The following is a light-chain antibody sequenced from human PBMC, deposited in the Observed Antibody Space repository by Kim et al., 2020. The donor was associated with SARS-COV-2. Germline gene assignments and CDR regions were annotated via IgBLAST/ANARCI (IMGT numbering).Light chain of an antibody. CDR1: SLRSYY. CDR2: DKN. Sequence: SSELTQDPAVFVALGQTVRITCQGDSLRSYYTSWYQQKPGQAPVLVLYDKNNRPSGIPDRFSGSNSGNTASLTITGAQAEDEADYYCDSRDSDGNHYVFGAGTEVTVL. J-gene: IGLJ1*01. CDR3: DSRDSDGNHYV. V-gene: IGLV3-19*01.